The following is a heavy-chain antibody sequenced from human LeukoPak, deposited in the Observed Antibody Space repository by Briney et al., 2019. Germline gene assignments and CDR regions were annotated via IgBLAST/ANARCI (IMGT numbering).Heavy chain of an antibody. CDR3: AKDTGTGWSFDS. J-gene: IGHJ5*01. Sequence: GGSLRLSCAASGFTFVAYAMHWVRQAPGKGLEWVSLINRDGRTTKYGDSVKGRFTFSRDNSKNSLHLEMNSLRSEDSALYYCAKDTGTGWSFDSWGQGTLVTVSS. CDR1: GFTFVAYA. V-gene: IGHV3-43*02. D-gene: IGHD6-19*01. CDR2: INRDGRTT.